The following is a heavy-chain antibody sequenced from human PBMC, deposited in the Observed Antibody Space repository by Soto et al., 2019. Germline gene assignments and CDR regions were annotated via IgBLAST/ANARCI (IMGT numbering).Heavy chain of an antibody. CDR3: AKHGGPSYSYYMDV. V-gene: IGHV3-23*01. D-gene: IGHD3-3*01. Sequence: EVQQLESGGGLVQPGGSLRLSCAASGFTFSNYAMTWVRQAPGKGLEWVSVIRGSGDVTYYADSVQGRFAISRDNSKNTLYLQMNSLRDEDTAIYYWAKHGGPSYSYYMDVWGKGTTVTVSS. J-gene: IGHJ6*03. CDR1: GFTFSNYA. CDR2: IRGSGDVT.